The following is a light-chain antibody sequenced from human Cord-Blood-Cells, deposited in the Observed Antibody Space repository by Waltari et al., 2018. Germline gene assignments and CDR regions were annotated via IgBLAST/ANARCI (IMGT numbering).Light chain of an antibody. CDR2: KAS. V-gene: IGKV1-5*03. CDR1: QSISSW. J-gene: IGKJ1*01. Sequence: DIQMTQSPSTLSASVGDRVTIPCRASQSISSWLAWYQQKPGKAPKLLIYKASSLESGVPSRFSGSGSGTEFTLTISSLQPDDFATYYCQQYNSYSPPWTFGQGTKVEIK. CDR3: QQYNSYSPPWT.